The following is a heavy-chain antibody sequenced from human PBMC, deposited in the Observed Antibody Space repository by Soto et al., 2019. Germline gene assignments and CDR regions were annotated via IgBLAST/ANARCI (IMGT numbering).Heavy chain of an antibody. J-gene: IGHJ5*02. CDR3: ARRYDFWSGYYINWFDP. CDR1: GGSISSSSYY. V-gene: IGHV4-39*01. Sequence: SETLSLTCTVSGGSISSSSYYWGWIRQPPGKGLEWIGSIYYSGSTYYNPSLKSRVTISVDTSKNQFSLKLSSVTAADTAVYYCARRYDFWSGYYINWFDPWVRANLGT. CDR2: IYYSGST. D-gene: IGHD3-3*01.